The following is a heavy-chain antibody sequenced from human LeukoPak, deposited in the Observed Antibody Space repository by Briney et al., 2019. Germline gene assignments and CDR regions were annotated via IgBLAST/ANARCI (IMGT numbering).Heavy chain of an antibody. CDR1: GFTFSSYV. Sequence: GGSLRLSCAASGFTFSSYVMTWVRQAPGKGLEWVSGISGSGGSSSHADSVKGRFTISRDNSKNTLYLQMTSLRAEDTAVYYCAKDVTAEAPPSWFDYXXXGXPXXVSS. D-gene: IGHD2-21*02. CDR2: ISGSGGSS. CDR3: AKDVTAEAPPSWFDY. V-gene: IGHV3-23*01. J-gene: IGHJ4*02.